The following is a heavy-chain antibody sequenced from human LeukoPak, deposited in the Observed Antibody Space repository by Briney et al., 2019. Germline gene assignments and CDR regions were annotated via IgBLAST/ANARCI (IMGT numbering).Heavy chain of an antibody. V-gene: IGHV4-34*09. CDR2: INHSGST. CDR3: AREGTWYFDY. CDR1: GGSFSGYY. J-gene: IGHJ4*02. Sequence: NTSETPSLTCAVYGGSFSGYYWSWIRQPPGKGLERIGEINHSGSTYYNPSLKSRVTISVDTSKNQFSLKLSSVTAADTAVYYCAREGTWYFDYWGQGTLVTVSS.